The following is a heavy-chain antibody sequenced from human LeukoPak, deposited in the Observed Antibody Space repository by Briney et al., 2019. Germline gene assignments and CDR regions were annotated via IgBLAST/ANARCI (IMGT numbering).Heavy chain of an antibody. D-gene: IGHD2-2*01. CDR2: INTDGRST. V-gene: IGHV3-74*01. J-gene: IGHJ6*02. CDR1: GCTLSSYW. CDR3: TRVGVYCSSASCNRWDYYAMDV. Sequence: GGSLRLSCAASGCTLSSYWMHWVRQAPGKGLVWVSRINTDGRSTNYADSVKGRFTFSRDNAQNTVYLQMNSLRADDTAVYYCTRVGVYCSSASCNRWDYYAMDVWGQGTTVTVSS.